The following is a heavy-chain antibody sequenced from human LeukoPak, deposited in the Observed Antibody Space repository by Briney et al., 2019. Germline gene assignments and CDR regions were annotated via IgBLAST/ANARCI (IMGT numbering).Heavy chain of an antibody. Sequence: PSETLSLTCTVSGGSISSGGYYWSWIRQHPGKGLEWTGYIYYSGSTYYNPSLKSRVTISVDTSKNQFSLKLSSVTAADTAVYYCARGDYGDYVFDYWGQGTLVTVSS. D-gene: IGHD4-17*01. J-gene: IGHJ4*02. CDR3: ARGDYGDYVFDY. CDR2: IYYSGST. CDR1: GGSISSGGYY. V-gene: IGHV4-31*03.